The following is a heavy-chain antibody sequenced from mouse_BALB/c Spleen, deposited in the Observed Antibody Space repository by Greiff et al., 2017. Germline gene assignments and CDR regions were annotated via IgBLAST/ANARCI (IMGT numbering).Heavy chain of an antibody. Sequence: EVKVVESGGGLVKPGGSLKLSCAASGFTFSSYAMSWVRQTPEKRLEWVASISSGGSTYYPDSVKGRFTISRDNARNILYLQMSSLRSEDTAMYYCARGREYGFADYWGQGTTLTVSS. V-gene: IGHV5-6-5*01. D-gene: IGHD1-2*01. CDR3: ARGREYGFADY. CDR2: ISSGGST. J-gene: IGHJ2*01. CDR1: GFTFSSYA.